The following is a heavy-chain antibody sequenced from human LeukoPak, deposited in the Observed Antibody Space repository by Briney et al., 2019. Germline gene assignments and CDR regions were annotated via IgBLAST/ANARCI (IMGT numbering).Heavy chain of an antibody. V-gene: IGHV3-7*01. Sequence: GGSLRLSCAASGFTFSSYWMSWVRQAPGKGLEWVANIKQDGSEKYYVDSVKGRFTISRDNAKNSLYLQMNSLRAEDTAVYYCARDTVGGADYYYMDVWGKGTTVTVS. CDR1: GFTFSSYW. J-gene: IGHJ6*03. D-gene: IGHD3-16*01. CDR2: IKQDGSEK. CDR3: ARDTVGGADYYYMDV.